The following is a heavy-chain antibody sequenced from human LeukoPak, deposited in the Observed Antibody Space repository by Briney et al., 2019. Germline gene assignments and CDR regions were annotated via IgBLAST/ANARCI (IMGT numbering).Heavy chain of an antibody. CDR3: AKVSDPETFSLNY. CDR2: SKSRGSGGTT. Sequence: GGSLRLSCSAPGFPFIPAWMTWVRQSPEKGLEWVVLSKSRGSGGTTDYAAPVKGRFTISRDDSKSTLHLQMNDLKYEDTAVYYCAKVSDPETFSLNYWGQGTLVTVSS. V-gene: IGHV3-15*01. J-gene: IGHJ4*02. D-gene: IGHD2/OR15-2a*01. CDR1: GFPFIPAW.